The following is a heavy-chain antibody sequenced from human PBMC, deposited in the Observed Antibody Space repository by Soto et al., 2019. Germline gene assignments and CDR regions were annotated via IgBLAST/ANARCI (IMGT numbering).Heavy chain of an antibody. V-gene: IGHV4-59*01. CDR2: VYYTGTT. CDR1: GDSIKSSY. Sequence: TSETLSLTCTVSGDSIKSSYWSWVRQPPGRGLEWIGYVYYTGTTNSNPSLKSRVTISADTSKNLFSLKVVSVTPADTAVYFCARDMSGGSSWYEFDSWGPGTLVTSPQ. D-gene: IGHD6-13*01. J-gene: IGHJ4*02. CDR3: ARDMSGGSSWYEFDS.